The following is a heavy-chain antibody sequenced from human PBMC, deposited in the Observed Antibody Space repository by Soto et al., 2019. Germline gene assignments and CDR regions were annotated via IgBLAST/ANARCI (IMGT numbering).Heavy chain of an antibody. CDR3: ARGPSGDKVDS. CDR2: IYDGGRT. CDR1: GGSISTVDYW. D-gene: IGHD7-27*01. Sequence: QVQLQESGPGLVKPSQTLSLTCTVSGGSISTVDYWWSWIRQSPDMGLEWIGHIYDGGRTYNNPSLESRVPTSVDTSKSQLSLTLSSVSAADTAVYYCARGPSGDKVDSWGQGTLVTVSS. V-gene: IGHV4-30-4*01. J-gene: IGHJ4*02.